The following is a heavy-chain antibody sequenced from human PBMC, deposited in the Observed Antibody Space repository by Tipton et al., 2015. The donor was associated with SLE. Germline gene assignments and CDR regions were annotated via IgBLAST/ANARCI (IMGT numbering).Heavy chain of an antibody. CDR3: ARVLNQARSDALGGSAFDI. Sequence: TLSLTCAVYGGSFSGYYWSWIRQPPGKGLEWIGEINHSGSTNYNPSLKSRVTISVDTSKNQFSLKLSSVTAADTAVYYCARVLNQARSDALGGSAFDIWGQGTMVTVSS. D-gene: IGHD1-14*01. J-gene: IGHJ3*02. CDR2: INHSGST. CDR1: GGSFSGYY. V-gene: IGHV4-34*01.